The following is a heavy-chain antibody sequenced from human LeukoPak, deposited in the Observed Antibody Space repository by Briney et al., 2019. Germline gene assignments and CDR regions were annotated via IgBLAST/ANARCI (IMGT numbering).Heavy chain of an antibody. V-gene: IGHV3-30-3*01. J-gene: IGHJ6*02. CDR2: ISYDGSNK. D-gene: IGHD5-18*01. CDR1: GFTFSSYA. Sequence: PGRSLRLSCAASGFTFSSYAMHWVRQAAGKGLEWVAVISYDGSNKYYADSVKGRFTISRDNSKNTLYLQMNSLRAEDTAVYYCARDPGNTAMDDYYGMDVWGQGTTVTVSS. CDR3: ARDPGNTAMDDYYGMDV.